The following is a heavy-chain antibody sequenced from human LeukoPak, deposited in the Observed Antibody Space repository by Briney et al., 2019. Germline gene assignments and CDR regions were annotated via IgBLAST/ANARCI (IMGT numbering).Heavy chain of an antibody. CDR1: GFSFSNAW. J-gene: IGHJ6*03. V-gene: IGHV3-15*01. CDR2: IKSKTDGGTT. CDR3: TTELGQWLGHSDQRSYYSNSTDV. Sequence: GGSLRLSCVVAGFSFSNAWMSWVRRPPGEGLEWVGRIKSKTDGGTTDNSAPVRGRFTISRNDLTNTLYTQMNSAKTEYKAVYYSTTELGQWLGHSDQRSYYSNSTDVWGKGTTVTVSS. D-gene: IGHD6-19*01.